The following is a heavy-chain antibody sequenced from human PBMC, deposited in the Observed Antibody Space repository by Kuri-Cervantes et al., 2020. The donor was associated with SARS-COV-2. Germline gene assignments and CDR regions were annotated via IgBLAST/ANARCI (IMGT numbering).Heavy chain of an antibody. CDR1: GFTFSSYA. CDR2: ISYDGSNK. V-gene: IGHV3-30*04. D-gene: IGHD2-2*01. Sequence: GGSLRLSCAASGFTFSSYAMHWVRQAPGKGLEWVAVISYDGSNKYYADSVKGRFTISRDNSKNTLYLQMNSMRAEATAVYYCARDKRPFRGCSSTSCQNQGSAEYFQHWGQGTLVTVSS. CDR3: ARDKRPFRGCSSTSCQNQGSAEYFQH. J-gene: IGHJ1*01.